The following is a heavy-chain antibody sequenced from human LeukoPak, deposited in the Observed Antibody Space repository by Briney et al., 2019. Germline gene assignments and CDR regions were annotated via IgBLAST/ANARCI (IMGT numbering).Heavy chain of an antibody. Sequence: SETLSLTCTVSGGSISSGTYYWSWIRQPAGKGLEWIGRIYTSGSTNYNPSLKSRVTISVDTSKNQFSLKLSSVTAADTAVYYCARFLYGMDVWGQGTTVTVSS. J-gene: IGHJ6*02. V-gene: IGHV4-61*02. CDR3: ARFLYGMDV. CDR2: IYTSGST. CDR1: GGSISSGTYY. D-gene: IGHD3-3*01.